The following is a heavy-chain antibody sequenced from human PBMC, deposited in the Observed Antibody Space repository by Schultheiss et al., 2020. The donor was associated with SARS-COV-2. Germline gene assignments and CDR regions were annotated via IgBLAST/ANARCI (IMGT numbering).Heavy chain of an antibody. CDR2: ISYDGSNK. V-gene: IGHV3-30*03. Sequence: GGSLRLSCAASGFTFNNYAMHWVRQAPGKGLEWVAVISYDGSNKYYADSVKGRFTISRDNSKNTLYLQMNSLRAEDTAVYYCARSLGYYDILTGYHPAHYGMDVWGQGTTVTVSS. J-gene: IGHJ6*02. CDR3: ARSLGYYDILTGYHPAHYGMDV. CDR1: GFTFNNYA. D-gene: IGHD3-9*01.